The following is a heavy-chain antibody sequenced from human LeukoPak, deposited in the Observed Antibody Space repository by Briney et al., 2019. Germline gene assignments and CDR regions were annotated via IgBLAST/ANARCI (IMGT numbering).Heavy chain of an antibody. CDR1: GFTFSSYG. CDR3: ARDDDGAARPDY. J-gene: IGHJ4*02. CDR2: IWYDGSNK. Sequence: PGGSLRLSCAASGFTFSSYGMHWVRQAPGKGLEWVAVIWYDGSNKYYADSVKGRFTISRDNFKNTLYLQMNSLRAEDTAVYYCARDDDGAARPDYWGQGTLVTVSS. D-gene: IGHD6-6*01. V-gene: IGHV3-33*01.